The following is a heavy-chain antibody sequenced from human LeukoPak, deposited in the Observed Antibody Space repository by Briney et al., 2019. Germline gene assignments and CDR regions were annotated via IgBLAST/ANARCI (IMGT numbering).Heavy chain of an antibody. CDR3: AKSLFTSATGTGRAFHI. J-gene: IGHJ3*02. CDR1: GFTVSSNY. Sequence: GGSLRLSCAGSGFTVSSNYMSWVRQAPGKGLEWVSVIYSSGTTYYADSVKGRFTISRDNSKNTLYLQMTGLRAGDTAEYYCAKSLFTSATGTGRAFHIWGQGTMVTVSS. D-gene: IGHD1-1*01. V-gene: IGHV3-66*01. CDR2: IYSSGTT.